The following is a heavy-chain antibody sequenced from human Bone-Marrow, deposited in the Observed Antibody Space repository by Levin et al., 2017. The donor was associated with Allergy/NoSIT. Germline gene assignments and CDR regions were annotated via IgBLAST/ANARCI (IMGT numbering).Heavy chain of an antibody. Sequence: GGSLRLSCAASGFTFSSYAMHWVRQAPGKGLEWVALMSYDGSNRYYTDSVTGRFAISRDNSKNTLYLQMSSVTAEDTAVYYCARDGELRVGYHHHAMDVWGQGTTVTVSS. D-gene: IGHD3-10*01. J-gene: IGHJ6*02. CDR3: ARDGELRVGYHHHAMDV. CDR1: GFTFSSYA. V-gene: IGHV3-30*09. CDR2: MSYDGSNR.